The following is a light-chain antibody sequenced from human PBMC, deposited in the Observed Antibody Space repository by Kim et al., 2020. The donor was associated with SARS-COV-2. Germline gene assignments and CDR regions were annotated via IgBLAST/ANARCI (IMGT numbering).Light chain of an antibody. Sequence: GQRVTISWSGSNSNIGSNYVYWYQQLPGTAPKLLIYRNNQRPSGVPDRFSGSKSGTSASLAISGLRSEDEADYYCAAWDDSLSGRVFGGGTQLTVL. J-gene: IGLJ3*02. V-gene: IGLV1-47*01. CDR3: AAWDDSLSGRV. CDR2: RNN. CDR1: NSNIGSNY.